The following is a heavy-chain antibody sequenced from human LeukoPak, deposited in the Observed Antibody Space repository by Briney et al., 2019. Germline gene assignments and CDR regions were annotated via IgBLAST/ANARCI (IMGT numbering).Heavy chain of an antibody. V-gene: IGHV1-2*02. CDR2: INPNTAGT. D-gene: IGHD4-11*01. J-gene: IGHJ6*03. Sequence: ASVKVSCKASGYTFTGCYFHWVRQAPGQGLEWMGWINPNTAGTNYAQKFLGGVTLTWDTSISTAYMELNRLTSDDTAVYYCAISAGDYRAGHYYYMGVWGKGTSVPVSS. CDR1: GYTFTGCY. CDR3: AISAGDYRAGHYYYMGV.